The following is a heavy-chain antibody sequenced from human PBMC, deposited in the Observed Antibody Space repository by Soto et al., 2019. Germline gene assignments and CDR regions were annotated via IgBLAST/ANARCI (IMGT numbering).Heavy chain of an antibody. CDR3: ARDPYGGYFDF. J-gene: IGHJ4*02. D-gene: IGHD2-15*01. CDR1: GFSISSGGYY. V-gene: IGHV4-31*03. Sequence: SETLSLTCTVSGFSISSGGYYWSWIRQHPGRGVEWIGHIYYSGSTKYNPSLKSRLTISVDTSKNQFSLELSSVTAADTAVYYWARDPYGGYFDFWGKGALVT. CDR2: IYYSGST.